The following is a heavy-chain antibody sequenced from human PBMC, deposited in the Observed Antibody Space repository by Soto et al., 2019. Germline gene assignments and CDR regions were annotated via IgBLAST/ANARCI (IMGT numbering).Heavy chain of an antibody. V-gene: IGHV3-23*01. CDR3: AKLDIVVVVAATLCY. CDR2: ISGSGGST. J-gene: IGHJ4*02. CDR1: GFTFSSYA. Sequence: GGSLRLSCAASGFTFSSYAMSWVRQAPGKGLEWVSAISGSGGSTYYADSVKGRFTISRDNSKNTLYLQMNSLRAEDTAVYYCAKLDIVVVVAATLCYWGQGTLVTVSS. D-gene: IGHD2-15*01.